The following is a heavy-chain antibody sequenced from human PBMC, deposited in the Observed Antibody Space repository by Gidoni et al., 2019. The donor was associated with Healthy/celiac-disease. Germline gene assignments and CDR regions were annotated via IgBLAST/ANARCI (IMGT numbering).Heavy chain of an antibody. V-gene: IGHV4-34*01. CDR1: GGSFSGYY. CDR3: ARGRGPYGSGSYYNY. J-gene: IGHJ4*02. Sequence: QVQLQQWGAGLLKPSETLSLPCAVYGGSFSGYYWSWTRQPPGKGLEWIGEINHCGSTNYNPSLKSRVTISVDTSKNQFSLKLSSVTAADTAVYYCARGRGPYGSGSYYNYWGQGTLVTVSS. D-gene: IGHD3-10*01. CDR2: INHCGST.